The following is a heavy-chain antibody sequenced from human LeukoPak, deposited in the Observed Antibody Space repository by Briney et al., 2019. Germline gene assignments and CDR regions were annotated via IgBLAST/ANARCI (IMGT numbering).Heavy chain of an antibody. CDR1: GFTFSSYA. V-gene: IGHV3-23*01. CDR2: ISGSGGST. D-gene: IGHD3-3*01. Sequence: GGSLRLSCAASGFTFSSYAMSWVRQAPGKGLEWVSAISGSGGSTYYADSVKGRFTISRDNSKNTLYLQMNSLRAEDTAVYYCAKVLPAYYDFWSGMDVWGKGTTVTVSS. CDR3: AKVLPAYYDFWSGMDV. J-gene: IGHJ6*04.